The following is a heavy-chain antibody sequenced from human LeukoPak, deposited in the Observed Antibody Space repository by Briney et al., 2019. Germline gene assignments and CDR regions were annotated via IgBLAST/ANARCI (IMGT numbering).Heavy chain of an antibody. CDR1: GYTFTSSY. CDR3: AREVDGDYYYMDV. D-gene: IGHD6-19*01. J-gene: IGHJ6*03. CDR2: INPSGGST. Sequence: GASVKASCKASGYTFTSSYMHWVRQAPGQGLEWMGVINPSGGSTSYAQKFPGRVTMTRDMSTSTVYMELSSLRSEDTAVYYCAREVDGDYYYMDVWGKGTTVTVSS. V-gene: IGHV1-46*01.